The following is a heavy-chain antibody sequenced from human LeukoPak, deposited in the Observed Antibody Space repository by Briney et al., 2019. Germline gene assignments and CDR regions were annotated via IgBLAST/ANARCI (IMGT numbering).Heavy chain of an antibody. D-gene: IGHD2-21*01. CDR3: AKDEVIRCLIGDCPFDY. V-gene: IGHV3-30*02. J-gene: IGHJ4*02. CDR2: IPFDGRGE. CDR1: GFTFSSYA. Sequence: GGSLRLSCAASGFTFSSYAMHWVRQAPGKGLEWVPYIPFDGRGEYNLDSVKGRFSISIDNSKNTLFLQMDSLRPEGTAVYYFAKDEVIRCLIGDCPFDYWGQGTLVSVSS.